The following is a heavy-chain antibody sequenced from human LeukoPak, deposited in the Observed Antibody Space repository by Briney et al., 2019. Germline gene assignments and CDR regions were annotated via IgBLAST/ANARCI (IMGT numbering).Heavy chain of an antibody. CDR3: AKDLGYDSSGPGGY. CDR1: GFTFSSYS. V-gene: IGHV3-30*18. CDR2: ISYDGSNK. D-gene: IGHD3-22*01. Sequence: GGSLRLSCAASGFTFSSYSMNWVRQAPGKGLEWVVVISYDGSNKYYADSVKGRFTISRDNSKNTLYLQMNSLRAEDTAVYYCAKDLGYDSSGPGGYWGQGTLVTVSS. J-gene: IGHJ4*02.